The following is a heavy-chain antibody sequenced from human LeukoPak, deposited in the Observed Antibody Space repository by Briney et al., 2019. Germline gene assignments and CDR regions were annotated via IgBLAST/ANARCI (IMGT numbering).Heavy chain of an antibody. D-gene: IGHD4-23*01. CDR1: GYTFTSYD. Sequence: ASVKVSCTASGYTFTSYDINWVRQAAGQGLEWMGWMNPNSGNTGYAQKFQGRVTITRNTSISTAYMELSSLRSEDTAVYYCARDYGGNSGALDAFDIWGQGTMVTVSS. J-gene: IGHJ3*02. CDR2: MNPNSGNT. CDR3: ARDYGGNSGALDAFDI. V-gene: IGHV1-8*01.